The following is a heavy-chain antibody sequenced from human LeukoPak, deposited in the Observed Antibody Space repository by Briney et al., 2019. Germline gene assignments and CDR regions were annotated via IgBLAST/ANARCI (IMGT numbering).Heavy chain of an antibody. J-gene: IGHJ5*02. D-gene: IGHD3-22*01. CDR1: GYTFTRYY. V-gene: IGHV1-2*02. CDR3: TRRVDDYDSRGYRNWFDP. CDR2: ISPNSGGT. Sequence: ASVNVSCEASGYTFTRYYLHWVRQAPGQGLEWMGCISPNSGGTHYAQKFQGRVTMTSDTSINTAYMELSRLTSDDTAAYYCTRRVDDYDSRGYRNWFDPWGQGTLVTVSS.